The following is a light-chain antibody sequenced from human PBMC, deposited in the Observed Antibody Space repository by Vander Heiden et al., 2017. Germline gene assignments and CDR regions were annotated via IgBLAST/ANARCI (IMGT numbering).Light chain of an antibody. J-gene: IGKJ4*01. Sequence: EIVMTQSPATLSVSPGERATLSCRASQSVSSNLAWYQQKPGQAPRLLIYGAATRATGIPARFSGSGYGKEFTLTISSRQSEDFAVYYCQQDNNWPPLTFGGGTKVEIK. CDR1: QSVSSN. CDR3: QQDNNWPPLT. CDR2: GAA. V-gene: IGKV3-15*01.